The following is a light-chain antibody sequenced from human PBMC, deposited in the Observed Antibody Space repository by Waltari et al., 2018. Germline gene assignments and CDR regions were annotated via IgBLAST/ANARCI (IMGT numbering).Light chain of an antibody. CDR3: SSYTSSNTLG. CDR2: DVS. J-gene: IGLJ1*01. V-gene: IGLV2-14*03. Sequence: QSALTQPASVSGSPGQSIPISCTGTSSDVGGYNYVSWYQQHPGKAPNLMIYDVSNRPSGVSNRFSGSKSGNTASLTISGLQAEDEADYYCSSYTSSNTLGFGTGTKVTVL. CDR1: SSDVGGYNY.